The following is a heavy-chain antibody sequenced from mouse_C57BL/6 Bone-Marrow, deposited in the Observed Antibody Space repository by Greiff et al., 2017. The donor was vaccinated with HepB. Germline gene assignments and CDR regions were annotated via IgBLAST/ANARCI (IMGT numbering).Heavy chain of an antibody. Sequence: VKLQQPGAELVRPGSSVKLSCKASGYTFTSYWMHWVKQRPIQGLEWIGNIDPSDSETHYNQKFKDKATLTVDKSSSTAYMQLSSLTSEDSAVYYCARSLYYYGSSSWFAYWGQGTLVTVSA. V-gene: IGHV1-52*01. CDR3: ARSLYYYGSSSWFAY. J-gene: IGHJ3*01. D-gene: IGHD1-1*01. CDR1: GYTFTSYW. CDR2: IDPSDSET.